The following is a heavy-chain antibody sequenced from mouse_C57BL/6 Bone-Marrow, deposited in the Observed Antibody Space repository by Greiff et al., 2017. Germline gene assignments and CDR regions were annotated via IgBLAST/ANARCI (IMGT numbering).Heavy chain of an antibody. Sequence: QVQLQQSGAELMKPGASVKLSCKATGYTFTGYWIEWVKQRPGHGLEWIGEILPGSGSTNYNGKFKGKATFTADTSSNTAYMQLSSLTTEDSAIYYCVSSNYRDYWGQGTTLTGSS. CDR2: ILPGSGST. V-gene: IGHV1-9*01. J-gene: IGHJ2*01. D-gene: IGHD2-5*01. CDR3: VSSNYRDY. CDR1: GYTFTGYW.